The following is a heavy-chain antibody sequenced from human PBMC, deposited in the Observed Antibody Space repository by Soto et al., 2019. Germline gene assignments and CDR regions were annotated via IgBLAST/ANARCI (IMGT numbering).Heavy chain of an antibody. J-gene: IGHJ6*02. Sequence: GESLKISCKSYGYSFTTYWIAWVRQMPGKGLEWMGSIHPGESDTRYSPSFQGQVTISADRSITTAYLQWSSLKASDTAMYYCTRHEATYYNFYGMDVWGQGPTVTVPS. CDR2: IHPGESDT. CDR1: GYSFTTYW. V-gene: IGHV5-51*01. CDR3: TRHEATYYNFYGMDV.